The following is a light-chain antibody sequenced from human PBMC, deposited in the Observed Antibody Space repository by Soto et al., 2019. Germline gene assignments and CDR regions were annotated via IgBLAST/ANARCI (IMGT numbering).Light chain of an antibody. CDR2: GAS. V-gene: IGKV3-20*01. Sequence: EIVFTQSPGTLSLSPGERATLSCRASQSVTSNYLAWYQQKPGQAPRLLIYGASSRATGIPDRFSGSGSGTHFTLTISRLEPEDFAVYYCQHYVTSLTTFGQGTKVDI. CDR1: QSVTSNY. CDR3: QHYVTSLTT. J-gene: IGKJ1*01.